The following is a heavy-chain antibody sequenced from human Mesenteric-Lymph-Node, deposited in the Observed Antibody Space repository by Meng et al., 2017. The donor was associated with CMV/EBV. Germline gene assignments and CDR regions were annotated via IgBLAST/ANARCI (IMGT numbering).Heavy chain of an antibody. CDR2: ISSSSSYI. CDR3: AKEVVGSFDY. CDR1: GFTFSIYG. D-gene: IGHD2-2*01. Sequence: GGSLRLSCAASGFTFSIYGMHWVRQAPGKGLEWVSSISSSSSYIYYADSVKGRFTISRDNAKNSLYLQMNSLRAEDTAVYYCAKEVVGSFDYWGQGTLVTVSS. J-gene: IGHJ4*02. V-gene: IGHV3-21*01.